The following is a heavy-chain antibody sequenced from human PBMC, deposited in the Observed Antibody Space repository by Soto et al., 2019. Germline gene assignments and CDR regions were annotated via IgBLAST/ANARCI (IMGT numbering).Heavy chain of an antibody. CDR2: ISSGGGTT. Sequence: EVQLLESGGGLVQPGGSLRVSCAASGFAFSTYAMAWLRQAPGKGLEGVSVISSGGGTTYYTDSVRGRFTISRDNSKNTLYLQMDSLSAEDTAVYYCAKDVSVQSKRSFDYWGQGALVTVSS. CDR1: GFAFSTYA. V-gene: IGHV3-23*01. D-gene: IGHD4-4*01. CDR3: AKDVSVQSKRSFDY. J-gene: IGHJ4*02.